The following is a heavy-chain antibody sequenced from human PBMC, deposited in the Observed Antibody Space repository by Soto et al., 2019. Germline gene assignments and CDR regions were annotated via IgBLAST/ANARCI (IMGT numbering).Heavy chain of an antibody. Sequence: SETLSLTCAVYGGSFSGYYWSWIRQPPGKGLEWIGEINHSGSTNYNPSIKSRVTISVDTSKNQFSMKQSSVTAADTVVYYCARFVVVVAAPGRSFDIWGQGAMVTVSS. J-gene: IGHJ3*02. CDR1: GGSFSGYY. CDR3: ARFVVVVAAPGRSFDI. D-gene: IGHD2-15*01. CDR2: INHSGST. V-gene: IGHV4-34*01.